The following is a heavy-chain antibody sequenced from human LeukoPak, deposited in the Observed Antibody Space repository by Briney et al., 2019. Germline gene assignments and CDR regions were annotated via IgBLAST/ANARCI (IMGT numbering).Heavy chain of an antibody. V-gene: IGHV4-61*01. D-gene: IGHD2-8*01. CDR2: IYYSGST. CDR3: ARELMVGHLIDY. Sequence: SETLSLTCTVAGGSISSGSYYWSWIRQPPGKGLEWIGYIYYSGSTNYNPSLKSRVTISVDTSKNQFSLKLSSVTAADTAVYYCARELMVGHLIDYWGQGTLVTVSS. CDR1: GGSISSGSYY. J-gene: IGHJ4*02.